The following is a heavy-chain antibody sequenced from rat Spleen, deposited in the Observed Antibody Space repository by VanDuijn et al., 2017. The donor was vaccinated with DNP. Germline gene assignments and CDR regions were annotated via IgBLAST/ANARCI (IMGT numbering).Heavy chain of an antibody. Sequence: EIHLVESGGGLVLPERSIKLSCAASGFTFRNFPMAWVRQTPTKGLEWVTTATASDGGAYYRDSVKGRFTVSRDNAQNILYLQMNSLGSEDTATYYCVRGDGSYGFDYWGQGVMVTVSS. CDR2: ATASDGGA. J-gene: IGHJ2*01. V-gene: IGHV5-46*01. CDR1: GFTFRNFP. D-gene: IGHD1-12*02. CDR3: VRGDGSYGFDY.